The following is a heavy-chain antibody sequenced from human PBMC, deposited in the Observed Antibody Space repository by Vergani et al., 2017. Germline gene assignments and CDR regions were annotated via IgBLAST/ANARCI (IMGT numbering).Heavy chain of an antibody. CDR3: AGTPGIAAAVWFDP. CDR2: TSGST. D-gene: IGHD6-13*01. Sequence: QVQLQQWGAGLLKPSQTLSLTCTVSGGSISSGRYYWSWIRQPAGKGLEWIGTSGSTNYNPSLKSRVTITVETSKNQFSLKLSSVTAADTAVYYCAGTPGIAAAVWFDPWGQGTLVTVSS. J-gene: IGHJ5*02. CDR1: GGSISSGRYY. V-gene: IGHV4-61*02.